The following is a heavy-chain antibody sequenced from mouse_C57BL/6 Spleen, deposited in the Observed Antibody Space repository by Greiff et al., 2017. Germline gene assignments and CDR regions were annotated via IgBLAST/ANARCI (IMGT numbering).Heavy chain of an antibody. J-gene: IGHJ3*01. D-gene: IGHD3-2*02. V-gene: IGHV1-54*01. Sequence: QVQLQQSGAELVRPGTSVKVSCKASGYAFTNYLIEWVKQRPGQGLEWIGVINPGSGGTNYNEKFKGKATLTADKSTSTAYMQLSSLTAEDSAGYVCARRDSSGLAWFAYWGQGTLVTVSA. CDR2: INPGSGGT. CDR3: ARRDSSGLAWFAY. CDR1: GYAFTNYL.